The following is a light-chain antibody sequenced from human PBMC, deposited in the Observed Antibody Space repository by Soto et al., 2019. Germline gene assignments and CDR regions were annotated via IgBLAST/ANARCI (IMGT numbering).Light chain of an antibody. CDR1: QSLSSY. Sequence: PGKRATLSCRASQSLSSYLAWYQQKPGQAPRLLIYGASNRATGIPARFSGSGSGTDFTLTISSLEPEDFAVYYCQQRSNGLSFGGGTKVEIK. V-gene: IGKV3-11*01. CDR3: QQRSNGLS. CDR2: GAS. J-gene: IGKJ4*01.